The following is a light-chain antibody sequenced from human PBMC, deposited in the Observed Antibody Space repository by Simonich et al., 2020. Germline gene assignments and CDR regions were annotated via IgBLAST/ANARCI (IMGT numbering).Light chain of an antibody. CDR1: QSVLYSSNNKNY. CDR3: QQYYSTPWT. V-gene: IGKV4-1*01. Sequence: DIVMTQSPDSLAVYLGERATINCKSSQSVLYSSNNKNYLAWYQQEPGQPPKLLIYWASTRESGVPDRFSGSGSGTDFTLTISSLQAEDVAVYYCQQYYSTPWTFGQGTKVEIK. J-gene: IGKJ1*01. CDR2: WAS.